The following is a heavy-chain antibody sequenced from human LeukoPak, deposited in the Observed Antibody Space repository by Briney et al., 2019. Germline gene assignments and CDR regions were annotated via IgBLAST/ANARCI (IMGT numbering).Heavy chain of an antibody. CDR1: GGSISSYY. CDR3: ARGWSQYYYYYYMDV. CDR2: IYTSGST. Sequence: SETLSLTCTVSGGSISSYYWSWIRQPAGKGLEWIGRIYTSGSTNYNPSPKSRVTMSVDTSKNQFSLKLSSVTAADTAVYYCARGWSQYYYYYYMDVWGKGTTVTVSS. D-gene: IGHD2-8*01. J-gene: IGHJ6*03. V-gene: IGHV4-4*07.